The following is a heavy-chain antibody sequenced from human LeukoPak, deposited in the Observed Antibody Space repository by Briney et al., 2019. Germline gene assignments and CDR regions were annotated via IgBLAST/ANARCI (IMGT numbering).Heavy chain of an antibody. CDR1: GFTFSSYG. J-gene: IGHJ4*02. CDR3: VRNLDFWGDSEDY. CDR2: IRFDGSNK. Sequence: GGSPRLSCAASGFTFSSYGMHWVRQAPGKGLEWVTFIRFDGSNKYYADSVKGRFTISRDNSKNTMYVQMNSLRPEDTAVYYCVRNLDFWGDSEDYWGQGTLVTVSS. V-gene: IGHV3-30*02. D-gene: IGHD3-3*01.